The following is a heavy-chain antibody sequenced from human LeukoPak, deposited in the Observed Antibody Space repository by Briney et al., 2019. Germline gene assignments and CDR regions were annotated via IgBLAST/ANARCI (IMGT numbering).Heavy chain of an antibody. J-gene: IGHJ4*02. CDR2: ISSNGDNT. V-gene: IGHV3-64D*06. Sequence: GGSLRLSCSVSGFTFSTYVMHWVRQAPGKGLEYVSAISSNGDNTYYADSVKGRFTISRDNSKNTLYLQMSSLRADDRPVYYCVCGTGYWGQGTLVTVSS. CDR1: GFTFSTYV. CDR3: VCGTGY.